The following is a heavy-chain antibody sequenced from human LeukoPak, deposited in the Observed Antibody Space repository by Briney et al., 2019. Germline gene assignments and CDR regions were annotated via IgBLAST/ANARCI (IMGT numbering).Heavy chain of an antibody. CDR1: GFTFSTFD. CDR2: IGTAGDT. J-gene: IGHJ5*02. V-gene: IGHV3-13*01. CDR3: ARGADGFDP. Sequence: GGSLRLSCAASGFTFSTFDMHWVRQVTGKGLKWVSDIGTAGDTYYTGSVKGRFTISRENAKNSLYLQMNSLRAGDTAVYYCARGADGFDPWGQGTLVTVSS.